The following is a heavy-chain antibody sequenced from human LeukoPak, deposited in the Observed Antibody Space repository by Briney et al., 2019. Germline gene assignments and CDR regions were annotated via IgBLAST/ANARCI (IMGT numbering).Heavy chain of an antibody. D-gene: IGHD2-15*01. CDR2: ISSSGSTI. Sequence: GGSLRLSCAASGFTFSDYYMSWIRQAPGKGLEWVSYISSSGSTIYYADSVRGRFTISRDNAKNSLYLQMNSLRAEDTAVYYCARDLGSAKMSNFDYWGQGTLVTVSS. CDR3: ARDLGSAKMSNFDY. J-gene: IGHJ4*02. CDR1: GFTFSDYY. V-gene: IGHV3-11*01.